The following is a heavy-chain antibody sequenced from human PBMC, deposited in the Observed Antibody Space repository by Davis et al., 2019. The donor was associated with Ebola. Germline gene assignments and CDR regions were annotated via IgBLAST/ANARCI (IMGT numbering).Heavy chain of an antibody. D-gene: IGHD1-1*01. CDR2: ISAYNGNT. CDR3: ARDRNWNLDY. Sequence: AASVKVSCKASGYTFTSYGISWVRQAPGQGLEWMGWISAYNGNTNYAQQFQGRVTLTTDTSTSTAYMELRSLRSDDPAVYYCARDRNWNLDYWGQGTLVTVSS. CDR1: GYTFTSYG. V-gene: IGHV1-18*01. J-gene: IGHJ4*02.